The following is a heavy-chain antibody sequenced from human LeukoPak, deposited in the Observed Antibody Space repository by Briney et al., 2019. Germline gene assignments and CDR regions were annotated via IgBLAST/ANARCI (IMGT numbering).Heavy chain of an antibody. CDR3: ARVVYYGSGSYPNAFDI. CDR1: GGSISGAY. CDR2: IYYSGST. V-gene: IGHV4-59*01. D-gene: IGHD3-10*01. Sequence: SETLSLTCSVSGGSISGAYWSWIRQAPGKGLEWIGYIYYSGSTDYNPSLESRVTISVDTSKNQFSLKLSSVTAADTAVYYCARVVYYGSGSYPNAFDIWGQGTMVTVSS. J-gene: IGHJ3*02.